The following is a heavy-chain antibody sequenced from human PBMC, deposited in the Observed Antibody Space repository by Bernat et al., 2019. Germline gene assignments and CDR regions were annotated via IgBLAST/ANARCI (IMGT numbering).Heavy chain of an antibody. V-gene: IGHV3-23*01. Sequence: EVQLLESGGGLVQPGGSLRLSCAASGFTFSSYAMSWVRQAPGKGLEWVSAISGSGGSTYYADSAKGRFTISRDNSKNTLYLQMNSLRAEDTAVYYCAKDLYYDYVWGSYLYGMDVWGQGTTVTVSS. D-gene: IGHD3-16*02. J-gene: IGHJ6*02. CDR1: GFTFSSYA. CDR2: ISGSGGST. CDR3: AKDLYYDYVWGSYLYGMDV.